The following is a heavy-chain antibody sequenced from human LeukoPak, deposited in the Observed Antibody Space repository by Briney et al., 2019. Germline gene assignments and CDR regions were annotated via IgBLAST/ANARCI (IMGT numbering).Heavy chain of an antibody. D-gene: IGHD3-22*01. J-gene: IGHJ4*02. CDR3: AREDDSSGYYFDY. CDR2: IYYSGST. CDR1: GGSISSYY. V-gene: IGHV4-59*01. Sequence: PSETLSLTCTVSGGSISSYYWSWIRQPPGKGLEWIGYIYYSGSTNYNPPLKSRVTISVDTSKNQFSLKLSSVTAADTAVYYCAREDDSSGYYFDYWGQGTLVTVSS.